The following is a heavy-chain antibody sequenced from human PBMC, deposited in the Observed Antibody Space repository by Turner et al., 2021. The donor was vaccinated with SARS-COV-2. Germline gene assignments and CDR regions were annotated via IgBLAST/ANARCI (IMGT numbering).Heavy chain of an antibody. Sequence: QVQLVQSGAEVKKPGASVKVSCKVSGYTLTELSMNWVRQAPGKGLEWMGGFDPEDGETISAQKFQGRVTMTGDTSTDTAYMELSSLRSGDTAVYYCATDDILTGYYTSFDYWGQGTLVTVSS. CDR3: ATDDILTGYYTSFDY. CDR2: FDPEDGET. CDR1: GYTLTELS. D-gene: IGHD3-9*01. J-gene: IGHJ4*02. V-gene: IGHV1-24*01.